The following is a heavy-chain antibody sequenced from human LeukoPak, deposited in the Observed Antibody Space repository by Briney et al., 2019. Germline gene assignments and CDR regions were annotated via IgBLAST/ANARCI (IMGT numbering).Heavy chain of an antibody. V-gene: IGHV4-39*07. Sequence: PSETLSLTCTVSGGSISTSNYYWGWIRQPPGKGLEWIGTIYYSGSTNYNPSLKSRVTISVDTSKNQFSLKLSSVTAADTAVYYCARVSHYGDYALDYWGQGTLVTVSS. J-gene: IGHJ4*02. D-gene: IGHD4-17*01. CDR3: ARVSHYGDYALDY. CDR2: IYYSGST. CDR1: GGSISTSNYY.